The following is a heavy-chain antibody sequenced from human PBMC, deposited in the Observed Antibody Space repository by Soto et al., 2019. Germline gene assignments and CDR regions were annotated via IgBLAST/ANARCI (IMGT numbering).Heavy chain of an antibody. D-gene: IGHD1-20*01. J-gene: IGHJ4*02. CDR1: GFTFDDYA. V-gene: IGHV3-9*01. Sequence: EVQLVESGGGLVQPGRSLRLSCAASGFTFDDYAMHWVRQAPGKGLEWVSGISWNSGSIGYADSVKGRFTISRDNAKNSLYLQMNSLRAEDTALYYCAKDPGITGTTYYFDYWGRGTLVTVSS. CDR3: AKDPGITGTTYYFDY. CDR2: ISWNSGSI.